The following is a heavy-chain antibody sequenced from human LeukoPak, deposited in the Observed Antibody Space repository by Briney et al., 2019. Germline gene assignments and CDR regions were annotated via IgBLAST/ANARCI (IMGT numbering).Heavy chain of an antibody. CDR1: GFTSVNYA. Sequence: PGGSLRLSCAATGFTSVNYAMSWVRQAPGKGLEWVSAISGSGGSTYYADSVKGRFTISRDNSKNTLYLQMNSLRAEDTAVYYCAKPYFYGSPQRYFDYWGQGTLVTVSS. D-gene: IGHD2/OR15-2a*01. CDR2: ISGSGGST. V-gene: IGHV3-23*01. CDR3: AKPYFYGSPQRYFDY. J-gene: IGHJ4*02.